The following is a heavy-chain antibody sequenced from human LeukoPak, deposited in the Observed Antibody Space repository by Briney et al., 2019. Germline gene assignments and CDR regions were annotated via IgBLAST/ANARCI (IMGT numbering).Heavy chain of an antibody. CDR1: GYTLTELS. CDR2: FDPEDGET. J-gene: IGHJ4*02. CDR3: ATSPLSWELLFDY. D-gene: IGHD1-26*01. Sequence: ASVKVSCKVSGYTLTELSMHWVRQAPGKGLEWMGGFDPEDGETIYAQKFQGRATMTEDTSTDTAYMELSSLRSEDTAVYYCATSPLSWELLFDYWGQGTLVTVSS. V-gene: IGHV1-24*01.